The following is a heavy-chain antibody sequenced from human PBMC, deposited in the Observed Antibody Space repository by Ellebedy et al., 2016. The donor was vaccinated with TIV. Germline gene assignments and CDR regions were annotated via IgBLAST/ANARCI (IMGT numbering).Heavy chain of an antibody. D-gene: IGHD3-10*01. V-gene: IGHV1-46*01. Sequence: AASVKVSCKASGYFFTTYYIHWVRQAPGQGLEWMGLINPSASTANHAQKVQGRVTMTSDTSTSTVYMELNSLRSEDTAVYYFARSDTLVREWDLWGQGTLVTVSS. CDR2: INPSASTA. CDR3: ARSDTLVREWDL. J-gene: IGHJ4*02. CDR1: GYFFTTYY.